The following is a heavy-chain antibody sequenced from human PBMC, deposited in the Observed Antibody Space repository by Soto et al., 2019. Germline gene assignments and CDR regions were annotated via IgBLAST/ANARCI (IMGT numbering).Heavy chain of an antibody. V-gene: IGHV5-51*01. CDR2: IYPGDSKT. CDR3: ARRIPTGGSSPGYYYYGMDV. CDR1: GFSFTTYW. D-gene: IGHD1-26*01. J-gene: IGHJ6*02. Sequence: GESLKISCKGSGFSFTTYWIAWVRQMPGKGLEWMGIIYPGDSKTTYSPSFQGQVTISADKSISTAYLQWSSLKASDTAMYYCARRIPTGGSSPGYYYYGMDVWGQGTTVTVSS.